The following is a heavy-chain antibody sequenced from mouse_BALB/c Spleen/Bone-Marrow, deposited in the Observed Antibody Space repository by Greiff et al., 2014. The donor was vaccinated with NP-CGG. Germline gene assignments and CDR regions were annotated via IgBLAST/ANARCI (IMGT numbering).Heavy chain of an antibody. J-gene: IGHJ2*01. V-gene: IGHV1S29*02. D-gene: IGHD3-3*01. CDR3: ARRDFGDF. CDR2: IYPYNGDT. CDR1: GYTFTDYN. Sequence: VQLQQSGPELVKPGASVKISCKAPGYTFTDYNMNWVRQSHGKRLEWIGYIYPYNGDTGYNQKFKTRATLSIDNSSNTAYMELHSLTSEDSAVYYCARRDFGDFWSQDTTLTVSS.